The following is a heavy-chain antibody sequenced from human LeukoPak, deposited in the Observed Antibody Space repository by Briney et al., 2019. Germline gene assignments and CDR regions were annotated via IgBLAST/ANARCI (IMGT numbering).Heavy chain of an antibody. D-gene: IGHD3-9*01. V-gene: IGHV3-7*01. J-gene: IGHJ4*02. CDR1: GFTFSSHW. Sequence: GGSLRLFCVVSGFTFSSHWMSWVRQAPGKGLEWVANIKEDGSEKYYVDSVKGRFTISRDNAKKSLYLQMDSLRAEDTAVYYCATHGYSELRYFDWSTNEWGQGTLVTVSS. CDR2: IKEDGSEK. CDR3: ATHGYSELRYFDWSTNE.